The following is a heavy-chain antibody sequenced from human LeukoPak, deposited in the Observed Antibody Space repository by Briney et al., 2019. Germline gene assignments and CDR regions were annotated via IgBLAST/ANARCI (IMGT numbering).Heavy chain of an antibody. V-gene: IGHV3-7*01. CDR3: ARDGGLNTNFDS. Sequence: PGGSLRLSCAASGFTFSNYWMGWVRQAPGKGLEWVANKKPDGSAEDYADSVRGRFTTSSDNANNFLHLQMNSLRAEDTAVYYCARDGGLNTNFDSWGQGTLVTVSS. CDR2: KKPDGSAE. D-gene: IGHD2-15*01. CDR1: GFTFSNYW. J-gene: IGHJ4*02.